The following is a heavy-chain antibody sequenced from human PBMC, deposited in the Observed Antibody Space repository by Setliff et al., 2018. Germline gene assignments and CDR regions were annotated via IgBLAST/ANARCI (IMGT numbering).Heavy chain of an antibody. Sequence: ASVKVSCKASGYTFTNYGISWVRQAPGQGLEWMGWISASNGNTNSAQKLQGRVTMTTDTSTSTAYMELRSLRSDDTAVYYCARDSPTVVTHIRAFDIWGQGTMVSVSS. CDR1: GYTFTNYG. CDR2: ISASNGNT. J-gene: IGHJ3*02. V-gene: IGHV1-18*01. D-gene: IGHD4-17*01. CDR3: ARDSPTVVTHIRAFDI.